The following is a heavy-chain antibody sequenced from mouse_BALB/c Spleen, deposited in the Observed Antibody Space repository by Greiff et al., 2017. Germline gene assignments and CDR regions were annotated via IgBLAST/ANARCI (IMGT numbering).Heavy chain of an antibody. Sequence: EVQLQESGPELVKPGASVKISCKASGYTFTDYNMHWVKQSHGKSLEWIGYIYPYNGGTGYNQKFKSKATLTVDNSSSTAYMELRSLTSEDSAVYYCALDEYAMDYWGQGTSVTVSS. CDR1: GYTFTDYN. CDR3: ALDEYAMDY. J-gene: IGHJ4*01. CDR2: IYPYNGGT. V-gene: IGHV1S29*02.